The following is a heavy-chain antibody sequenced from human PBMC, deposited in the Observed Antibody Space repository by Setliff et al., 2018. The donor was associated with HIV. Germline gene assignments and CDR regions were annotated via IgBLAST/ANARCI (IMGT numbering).Heavy chain of an antibody. CDR3: ARADSSSWFFATFDI. CDR2: IYHSGST. J-gene: IGHJ3*02. CDR1: GGSINSGDYY. Sequence: SETLSLTCNVSGGSINSGDYYWSWIRQPPGKGLEWIGYIYHSGSTHYNPSLNSRVAFSVDTSKNQFSLKLYSVTVADTAFYYCARADSSSWFFATFDIWGQGTMVTVSS. D-gene: IGHD6-13*01. V-gene: IGHV4-30-4*01.